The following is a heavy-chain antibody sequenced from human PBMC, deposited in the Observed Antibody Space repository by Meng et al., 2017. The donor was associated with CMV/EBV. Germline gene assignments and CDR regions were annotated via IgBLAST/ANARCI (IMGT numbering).Heavy chain of an antibody. CDR3: AKDSGGEGDMDV. J-gene: IGHJ6*02. CDR2: IRYDGSEK. Sequence: GESLKISCAASGFTFTNYGMHWVRQAPDKGLEWVAFIRYDGSEKYYGDSVEGRLTISRDNSKNTVYLQMNRLRVDDTALHYCAKDSGGEGDMDVWGQGTTVTVSS. V-gene: IGHV3-30*02. D-gene: IGHD3-10*01. CDR1: GFTFTNYG.